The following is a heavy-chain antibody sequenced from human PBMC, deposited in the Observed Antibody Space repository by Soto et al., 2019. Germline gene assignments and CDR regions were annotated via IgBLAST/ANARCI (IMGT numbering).Heavy chain of an antibody. V-gene: IGHV1-2*04. J-gene: IGHJ3*02. CDR2: INPNSGGT. CDR1: GYTFTGYY. D-gene: IGHD3-9*01. CDR3: ARGNGTYYDILTGYSPAFDI. Sequence: ASVKVSCKASGYTFTGYYMHWVRQAPGQGLEWMGWINPNSGGTNYAQKFQGWVTMTRDTSISTAYMELSRLRSDDTAVYYCARGNGTYYDILTGYSPAFDIWGQGTMVTVSS.